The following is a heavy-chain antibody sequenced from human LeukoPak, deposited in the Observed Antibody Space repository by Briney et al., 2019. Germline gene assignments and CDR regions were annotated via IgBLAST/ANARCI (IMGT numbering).Heavy chain of an antibody. J-gene: IGHJ4*02. V-gene: IGHV3-23*01. Sequence: GGSLRLSCAASGFTFSSYAMSWVRQAPGKGLEWVSAISGSGGSTYYADSVKGRFTISRDNSKNTLYLQMNSLRAEETAVYYCAKDKEYYYGSGSFLFDYWGQGTLVTVSS. D-gene: IGHD3-10*01. CDR3: AKDKEYYYGSGSFLFDY. CDR2: ISGSGGST. CDR1: GFTFSSYA.